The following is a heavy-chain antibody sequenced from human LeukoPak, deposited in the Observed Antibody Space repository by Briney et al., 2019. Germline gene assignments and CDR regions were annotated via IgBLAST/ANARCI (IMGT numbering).Heavy chain of an antibody. D-gene: IGHD3-22*01. CDR1: GYTFTNYG. J-gene: IGHJ5*02. V-gene: IGHV1-18*01. CDR3: ASVKEYYYDSRNVPTLGWFDP. Sequence: ASVKVSCKASGYTFTNYGISWVRQAPGQGLEWMGGISANNGNTNYAQKLQGRVTMTTDTSTSTAYMELRSLRSDDTAVYYCASVKEYYYDSRNVPTLGWFDPWGQGTLVTVSS. CDR2: ISANNGNT.